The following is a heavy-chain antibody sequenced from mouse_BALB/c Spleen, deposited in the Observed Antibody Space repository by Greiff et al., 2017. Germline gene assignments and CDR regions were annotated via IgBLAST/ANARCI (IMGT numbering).Heavy chain of an antibody. Sequence: VQLQQSGAELAKPGASVKMSCKASGYTFTSYWMHWVKQRPGQGLEWIGYINPSTGYTEYNQKFKDKATLTADKSSSTAYMQLSSLTSEDSAVYYCARPLRLSWFAYWGQGTLVTVSA. CDR1: GYTFTSYW. V-gene: IGHV1-7*01. CDR3: ARPLRLSWFAY. J-gene: IGHJ3*01. D-gene: IGHD1-2*01. CDR2: INPSTGYT.